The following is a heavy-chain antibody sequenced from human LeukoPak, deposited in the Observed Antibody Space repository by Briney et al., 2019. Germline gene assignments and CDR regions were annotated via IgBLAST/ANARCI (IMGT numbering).Heavy chain of an antibody. J-gene: IGHJ4*02. CDR1: GFIFSSHE. V-gene: IGHV3-48*03. D-gene: IGHD2-2*02. CDR2: ISSSGSSI. CDR3: ARDRYSDY. Sequence: PGGSLRLSCAASGFIFSSHEMNWVRQAPGKGLEWVSYISSSGSSIYYADSVKGRFTISRDNAKNSLYLQMNSLRAEDTAVYYCARDRYSDYWGQGTLVTVSS.